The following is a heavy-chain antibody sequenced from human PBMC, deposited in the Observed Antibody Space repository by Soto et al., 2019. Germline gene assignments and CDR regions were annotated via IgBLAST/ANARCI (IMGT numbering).Heavy chain of an antibody. CDR3: ARGLGIAAAAHNWFDP. Sequence: QVQLVQSGAEVKKPGASVKVSCKASGYTFTSYAMHWVRQAPGQRLEWMGWINAGNGNTKYSQKFQGRVTITRDTSASTAYMELRSLRDEDTAVYYCARGLGIAAAAHNWFDPWGQGTLVTVSS. J-gene: IGHJ5*02. CDR1: GYTFTSYA. CDR2: INAGNGNT. D-gene: IGHD6-13*01. V-gene: IGHV1-3*01.